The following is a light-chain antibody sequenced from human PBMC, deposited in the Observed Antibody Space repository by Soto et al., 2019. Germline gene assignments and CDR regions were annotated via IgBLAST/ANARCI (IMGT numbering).Light chain of an antibody. CDR3: QRYNSYSRT. Sequence: DIQMTQSPSTLSASVGDSVTITCRASQNVNNWVAWYQQKPGKAPRFLIYDASSLESGVTSRFSGSGSGTDFTLTISSLQPDDFATYYCQRYNSYSRTFGQGTKVEIK. J-gene: IGKJ1*01. CDR2: DAS. CDR1: QNVNNW. V-gene: IGKV1-5*01.